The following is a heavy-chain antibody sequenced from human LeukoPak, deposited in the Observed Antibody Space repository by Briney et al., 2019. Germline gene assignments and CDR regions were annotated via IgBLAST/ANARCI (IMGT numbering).Heavy chain of an antibody. Sequence: SETLSLTCTVSGGSISSYYWSWIRQPPGKGLEWIGYIYYSGSTNYNPSLKSRVTISVDTSKNQFSLKLNSVTAADTAVYYCARDRDRDGSPDGFDYWGQGTLVTVSS. CDR1: GGSISSYY. CDR3: ARDRDRDGSPDGFDY. CDR2: IYYSGST. J-gene: IGHJ4*02. V-gene: IGHV4-59*01. D-gene: IGHD5-24*01.